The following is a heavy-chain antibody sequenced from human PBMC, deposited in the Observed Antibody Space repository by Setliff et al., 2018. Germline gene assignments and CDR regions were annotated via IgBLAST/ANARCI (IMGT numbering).Heavy chain of an antibody. CDR3: ARLKVGNNWPDY. J-gene: IGHJ4*02. Sequence: PSETLSLTCSVSGASVSSNDYFWAWIRQPPREGLHWIGTLYPSGFTYYNPSLRDRVTISADSSKDELSLSLQSVTAADSAVYYCARLKVGNNWPDYWGQGTLVTVSS. CDR2: LYPSGFT. D-gene: IGHD1-1*01. CDR1: GASVSSNDYF. V-gene: IGHV4-39*01.